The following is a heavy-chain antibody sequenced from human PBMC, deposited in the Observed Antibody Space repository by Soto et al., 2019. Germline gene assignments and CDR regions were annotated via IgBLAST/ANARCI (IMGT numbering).Heavy chain of an antibody. V-gene: IGHV3-48*01. Sequence: GGSLRHSCASSGFTFISYSMNWVRQAPGKGLEWVSYTSSSSSTIYYADSVKGRFTISRDNAKNSLYLQMNSLRAEDTAVYYCASWGFYYGSGSYYKVAFDIWGQGTMVTVSS. CDR3: ASWGFYYGSGSYYKVAFDI. J-gene: IGHJ3*02. CDR1: GFTFISYS. D-gene: IGHD3-10*01. CDR2: TSSSSSTI.